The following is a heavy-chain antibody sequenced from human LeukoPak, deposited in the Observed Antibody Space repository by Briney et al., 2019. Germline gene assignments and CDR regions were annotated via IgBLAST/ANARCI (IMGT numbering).Heavy chain of an antibody. CDR3: AKTPLISTVTTFDY. CDR2: ISGSGGST. J-gene: IGHJ4*02. CDR1: GFTFSSYA. D-gene: IGHD4-11*01. V-gene: IGHV3-23*01. Sequence: GGSLRLSCAASGFTFSSYAMSWVRQAPGKGLEWVSAISGSGGSTYYADSVKGRFTISRDNSKDTLYLQMNSLRAEDTAVYYCAKTPLISTVTTFDYWGQGTLVTVSS.